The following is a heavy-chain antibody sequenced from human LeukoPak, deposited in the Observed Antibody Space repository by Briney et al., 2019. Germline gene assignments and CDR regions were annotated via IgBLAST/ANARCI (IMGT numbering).Heavy chain of an antibody. J-gene: IGHJ6*02. CDR1: GGSISSYY. V-gene: IGHV4-59*01. CDR2: MFYSGST. Sequence: SETLSLTCTVSGGSISSYYWSWIRQPPGKGLEWIGYMFYSGSTNYNPSLKSRVTISGDPSKNQFSLKLSSVTAADTAVYYCAKVARLAAAGTYYYYGMDVWGQGTTVTVSS. CDR3: AKVARLAAAGTYYYYGMDV. D-gene: IGHD6-13*01.